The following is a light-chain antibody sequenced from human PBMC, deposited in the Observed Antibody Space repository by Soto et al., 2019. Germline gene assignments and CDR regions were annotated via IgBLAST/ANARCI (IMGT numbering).Light chain of an antibody. Sequence: IQMTRSASTLCASVVDIFTSTFRASQSISSWLAWYQQKPGKAPKLLIYKASSLQSGVPPRFSGSGSGTDFTLAISSLQPEDSATYYCLQDINYPWTFGQGTKVDIK. CDR3: LQDINYPWT. CDR2: KAS. CDR1: QSISSW. J-gene: IGKJ1*01. V-gene: IGKV1-5*03.